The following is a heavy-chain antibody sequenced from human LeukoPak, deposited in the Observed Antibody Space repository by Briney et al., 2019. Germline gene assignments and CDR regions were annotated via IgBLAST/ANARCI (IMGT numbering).Heavy chain of an antibody. CDR3: AKGYDSSGYYLDY. CDR1: GFSFSSYG. D-gene: IGHD3-22*01. V-gene: IGHV3-30*02. Sequence: PGGSLRLSCAASGFSFSSYGMHWVRQAPGKGLEWLAYMRSDGSTKYYADSVKGRFTISRDNSKKTLYLQMNSLRPEDTAVYYCAKGYDSSGYYLDYWGQGTLVTVSP. J-gene: IGHJ4*02. CDR2: MRSDGSTK.